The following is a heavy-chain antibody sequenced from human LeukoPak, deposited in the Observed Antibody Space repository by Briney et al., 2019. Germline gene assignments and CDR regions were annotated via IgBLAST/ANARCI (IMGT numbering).Heavy chain of an antibody. CDR3: ARSDGVLVGATHYYYYYMDV. CDR2: ISYDGSNK. V-gene: IGHV3-30*01. CDR1: GFTFSSYA. Sequence: VGSLRLSCAASGFTFSSYAMHWVRQAPGKGLEWVAVISYDGSNKFYADSVKGRFTISRDNSNNTLYLQMNSLRAADTAVYYCARSDGVLVGATHYYYYYMDVWGKGTTVAVSS. D-gene: IGHD1-26*01. J-gene: IGHJ6*03.